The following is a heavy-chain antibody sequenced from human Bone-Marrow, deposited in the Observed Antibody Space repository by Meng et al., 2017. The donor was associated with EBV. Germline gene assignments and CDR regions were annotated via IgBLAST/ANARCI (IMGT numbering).Heavy chain of an antibody. CDR3: ARGLGGHYPTMEY. J-gene: IGHJ4*02. CDR2: IHHSGTT. D-gene: IGHD3-22*01. Sequence: QVHLKVSGPGLLNPSGTLSLTSAVSGASIDSSDWWTWVRQAPGKGLEWIGEIHHSGTTNCNPSLESRVTISIDKSDNQFSLKLTSVTAADTAVYYCARGLGGHYPTMEYWGQGTLVTVSS. CDR1: GASIDSSDW. V-gene: IGHV4-4*02.